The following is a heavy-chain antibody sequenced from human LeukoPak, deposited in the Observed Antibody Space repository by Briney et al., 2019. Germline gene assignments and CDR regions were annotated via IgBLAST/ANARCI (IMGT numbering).Heavy chain of an antibody. CDR3: ARFLRLGELSLDLSAFDL. V-gene: IGHV4-59*08. J-gene: IGHJ3*01. D-gene: IGHD3-16*02. Sequence: PSETLSLTCTVSGGSINSYYWSWIRQPPGKGLEWIGYIYYSGSTSYNPSLKSRVTISRDTSKNQFILKLSSVTAADTAVYYCARFLRLGELSLDLSAFDLWGQGTMVTVSS. CDR2: IYYSGST. CDR1: GGSINSYY.